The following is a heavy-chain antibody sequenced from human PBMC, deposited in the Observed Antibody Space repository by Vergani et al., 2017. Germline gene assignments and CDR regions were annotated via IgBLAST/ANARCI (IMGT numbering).Heavy chain of an antibody. CDR2: IGTAGDT. CDR3: ARRDSSSPALDY. D-gene: IGHD6-6*01. Sequence: EVQLVESGGSLVHPGGSLRLSCAASGFSFSNHWMSWVRLAPGKGLEWVSAIGTAGDTYYPGSVKGRFTISRENAKNSLYLQMNGLRAGDTAVYYCARRDSSSPALDYWGQGTLVTVSS. V-gene: IGHV3-13*01. CDR1: GFSFSNHW. J-gene: IGHJ4*02.